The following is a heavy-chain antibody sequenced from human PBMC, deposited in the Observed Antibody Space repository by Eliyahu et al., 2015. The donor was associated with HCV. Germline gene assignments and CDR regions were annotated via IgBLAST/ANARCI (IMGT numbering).Heavy chain of an antibody. CDR2: CNXSGST. D-gene: IGHD2-15*01. J-gene: IGHJ5*02. CDR1: GGSFXGYS. V-gene: IGHV4-34*01. Sequence: QVQLQQWGAGLLKPSETLSLTCAVYGGSFXGYSWXWIRQPPGKGLXXIGECNXSGSTNYSPSLKSRVTISVDTSKNQFSLKLSSVTAADTAVYYCARRRTLPYCSGGSCYPRVFDPWGQGTLVTVSS. CDR3: ARRRTLPYCSGGSCYPRVFDP.